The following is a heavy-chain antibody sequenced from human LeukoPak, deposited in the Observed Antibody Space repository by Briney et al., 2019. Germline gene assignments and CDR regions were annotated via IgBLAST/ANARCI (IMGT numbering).Heavy chain of an antibody. J-gene: IGHJ6*02. Sequence: GGSLRLSCAASGLTFTNYWIHWVRQAPGEGLVWVSRINIDGTTTTYADSVKGRFTISRDNAKNTLYLQMNSLRAEDTAVYYCARVMGGTTNYYYGMDVWGQGTTVTVFS. CDR1: GLTFTNYW. CDR3: ARVMGGTTNYYYGMDV. V-gene: IGHV3-74*01. D-gene: IGHD1-26*01. CDR2: INIDGTTT.